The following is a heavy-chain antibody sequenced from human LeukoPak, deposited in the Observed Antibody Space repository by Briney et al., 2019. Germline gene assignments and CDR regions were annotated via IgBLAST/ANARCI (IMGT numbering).Heavy chain of an antibody. J-gene: IGHJ3*02. Sequence: ASVKVSCKASGYTFTNYAMHWVRQAPGQRLECMGWINAGNGNTKYSQDFQGRVTITTDTSASTAYMELSSLRSEDMAVYYCARSWGGYCSGGRCFSDAFDIWGQGTMVTVSS. D-gene: IGHD2-15*01. CDR1: GYTFTNYA. CDR2: INAGNGNT. CDR3: ARSWGGYCSGGRCFSDAFDI. V-gene: IGHV1-3*03.